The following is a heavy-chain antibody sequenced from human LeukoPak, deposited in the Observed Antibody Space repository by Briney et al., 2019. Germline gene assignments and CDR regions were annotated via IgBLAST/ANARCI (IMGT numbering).Heavy chain of an antibody. V-gene: IGHV3-30*02. J-gene: IGHJ4*02. CDR1: GFTFSSYG. Sequence: GGSLRLSXAASGFTFSSYGMHWVRQAPGKGLEWVAFIRYDGSNKYYADSVKGRFTISRDNSKNTLYLQMNSLRAEDTAVYYCAKDQLGYCSSTSCYGNYFDYWGQGTLVTVSS. CDR3: AKDQLGYCSSTSCYGNYFDY. CDR2: IRYDGSNK. D-gene: IGHD2-2*01.